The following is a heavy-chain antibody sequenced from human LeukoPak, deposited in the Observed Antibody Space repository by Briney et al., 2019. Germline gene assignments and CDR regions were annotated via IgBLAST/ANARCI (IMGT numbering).Heavy chain of an antibody. J-gene: IGHJ5*02. CDR1: GYTFTGYY. CDR2: IDPNTGDT. Sequence: ASVKVSCKASGYTFTGYYVNWVRQAPGQGLEWIGWIDPNTGDTNHAKKFPGRVTMTLDTSNTTTYMVLSRLRTDDTAMYYCSRRSRSSSLGDCFDPWGQGTLVTVSS. D-gene: IGHD6-13*01. CDR3: SRRSRSSSLGDCFDP. V-gene: IGHV1-2*02.